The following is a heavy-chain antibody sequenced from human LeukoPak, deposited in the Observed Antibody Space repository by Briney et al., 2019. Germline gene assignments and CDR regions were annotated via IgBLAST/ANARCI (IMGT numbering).Heavy chain of an antibody. CDR3: AQGGVIVKHRFPERYYFDY. CDR1: GYTFTGYY. V-gene: IGHV1-2*02. CDR2: INPNSGGT. Sequence: ASVKVSCKASGYTFTGYYMHWVRQAPGQGLEWMGWINPNSGGTNYAQTFQGRVTMTRDTSISTAYMELSRLRSDDTAVYYCAQGGVIVKHRFPERYYFDYWGQGTLVTVSS. J-gene: IGHJ4*02. D-gene: IGHD3-16*02.